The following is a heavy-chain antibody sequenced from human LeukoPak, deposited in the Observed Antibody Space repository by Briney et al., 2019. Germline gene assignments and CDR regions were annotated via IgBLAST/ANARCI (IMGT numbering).Heavy chain of an antibody. D-gene: IGHD2-15*01. Sequence: PSETLSLTCAVYGGSFSGYYWSWIRQPPGKGLEWIGEINHRGSTNYNPSLKSRVTISVDTSKNQFSLKLSSVTAADTAVYYCASKCSGGSCYVTNWFDPWGQGTLVTVS. J-gene: IGHJ5*02. CDR2: INHRGST. CDR1: GGSFSGYY. V-gene: IGHV4-34*01. CDR3: ASKCSGGSCYVTNWFDP.